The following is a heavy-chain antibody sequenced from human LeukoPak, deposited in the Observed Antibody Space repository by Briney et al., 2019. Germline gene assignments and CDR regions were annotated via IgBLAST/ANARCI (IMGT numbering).Heavy chain of an antibody. Sequence: PGGSLRLSCAASGFTFSIYTINWVRQAPGKGLEWVSSISDSGDITYYADSVKGRFTISRDNSKNTLYLQMNSLRAEDTAVYSCAKTGSAYKSGFDYWGQGSLVTVSS. D-gene: IGHD5-18*01. CDR2: ISDSGDIT. J-gene: IGHJ4*02. V-gene: IGHV3-23*01. CDR3: AKTGSAYKSGFDY. CDR1: GFTFSIYT.